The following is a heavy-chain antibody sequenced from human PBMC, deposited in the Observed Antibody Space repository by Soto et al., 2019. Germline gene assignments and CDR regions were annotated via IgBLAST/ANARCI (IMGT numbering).Heavy chain of an antibody. Sequence: SETLSLTCTVSGGSISSYYWSWIRQPPGKGLEWIGYIYYSGSTNYNPSLKSRVTISVDTSKNQFSLKLSSVTAADTAVYYCARDQVPAALLGWIDPWGQGTLVTVSS. CDR1: GGSISSYY. V-gene: IGHV4-59*01. CDR2: IYYSGST. J-gene: IGHJ5*02. CDR3: ARDQVPAALLGWIDP. D-gene: IGHD2-2*01.